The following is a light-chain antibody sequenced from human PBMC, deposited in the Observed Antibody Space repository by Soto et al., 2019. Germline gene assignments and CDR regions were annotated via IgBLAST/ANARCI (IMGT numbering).Light chain of an antibody. CDR3: SSYTTSSTLV. V-gene: IGLV2-14*03. J-gene: IGLJ2*01. Sequence: QSVLTQPASVSASPGQSITISCTGTSSDVGTYKYVSWYQHHPGKAPKLMIYDVSNRPSGVSNRFSGSKSGNTASLIISGLQTEDEAHYYRSSYTTSSTLVFGGGTKVTVL. CDR2: DVS. CDR1: SSDVGTYKY.